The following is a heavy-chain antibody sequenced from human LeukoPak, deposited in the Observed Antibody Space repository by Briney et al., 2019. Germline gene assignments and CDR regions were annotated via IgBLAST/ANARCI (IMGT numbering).Heavy chain of an antibody. J-gene: IGHJ4*02. CDR2: INTHNGNT. D-gene: IGHD6-13*01. V-gene: IGHV1-18*01. Sequence: ASVKVSCKASGYNFDKFGIAWVRQAPGQGLEWMGWINTHNGNTKYAQQYQGRVTMTTDTSTSTVYMELRTLRSAAPAVYFCARDTPQHLKRYDYWGQGTQVTVSS. CDR1: GYNFDKFG. CDR3: ARDTPQHLKRYDY.